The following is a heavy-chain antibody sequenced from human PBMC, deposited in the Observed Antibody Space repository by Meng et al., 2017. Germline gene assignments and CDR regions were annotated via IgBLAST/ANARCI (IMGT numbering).Heavy chain of an antibody. V-gene: IGHV1-69*12. CDR3: ASNDGTGDRTGGDY. CDR1: VVTFRSYA. Sequence: QGRVGRSGVEVEKPGSPVKVSCKALVVTFRSYAIGWVRQAPGQGLEWMGGIIPIFGTANYAQKFQGRVTITADESTSTAYMELSSLRSEDTAVYYCASNDGTGDRTGGDYWGQGTLVTVSS. D-gene: IGHD7-27*01. J-gene: IGHJ4*02. CDR2: IIPIFGTA.